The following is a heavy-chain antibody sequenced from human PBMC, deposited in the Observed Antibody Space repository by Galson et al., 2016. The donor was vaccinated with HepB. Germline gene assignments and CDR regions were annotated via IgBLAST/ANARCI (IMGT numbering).Heavy chain of an antibody. J-gene: IGHJ4*02. CDR2: ISSSGSYI. CDR3: ARGGGHGFFDY. Sequence: SLRLSCAASGFTFSDYYMNWIRQAPGKGLEWVSYISSSGSYIYYADSVKGRFTISRDNAKNSLYLQMDSLRAEDTAVYYCARGGGHGFFDYWGQGTQVTVSS. CDR1: GFTFSDYY. V-gene: IGHV3-11*01. D-gene: IGHD3-10*01.